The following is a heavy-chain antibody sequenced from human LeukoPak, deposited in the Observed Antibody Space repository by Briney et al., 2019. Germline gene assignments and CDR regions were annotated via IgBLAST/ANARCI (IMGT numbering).Heavy chain of an antibody. CDR1: GYSISSGYY. CDR3: ARQEKPFDY. V-gene: IGHV4-38-2*01. Sequence: PSDTLSLTCAVSGYSISSGYYWGWIRQPPGKGLEWIGSIYHSGSTYYNPSLKSRVTISVDTSKNQFSLKLSSVTAADTAVYYCARQEKPFDYWGQGTLVTVSS. J-gene: IGHJ4*02. CDR2: IYHSGST.